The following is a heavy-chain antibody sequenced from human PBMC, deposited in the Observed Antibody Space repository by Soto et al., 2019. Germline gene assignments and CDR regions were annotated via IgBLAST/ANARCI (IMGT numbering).Heavy chain of an antibody. V-gene: IGHV1-18*01. CDR3: PRQEGKIEPIIGEFDF. Sequence: GPEVKKPGASVMLSCKASGYTFTTYGVRWVRQAPGLGLEWMGWISAYNGNTNYAQKFHGRVTMTTDASANTAYLELRSLRSADPAVYYCPRQEGKIEPIIGEFDFWGQETRVTASP. D-gene: IGHD7-27*01. J-gene: IGHJ4*02. CDR2: ISAYNGNT. CDR1: GYTFTTYG.